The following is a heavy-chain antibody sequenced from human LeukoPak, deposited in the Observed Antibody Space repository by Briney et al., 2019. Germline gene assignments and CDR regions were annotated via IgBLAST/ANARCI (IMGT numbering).Heavy chain of an antibody. CDR3: AKDFLRDDYGNWFDP. J-gene: IGHJ5*02. V-gene: IGHV3-23*01. CDR2: ISGSGGST. Sequence: GGSLRLSCSASGFTFSSYAMSWVRQAPGKGLEWVSFISGSGGSTYYADSVEGRFTVSRDNSKNTLYLQMNSLRAEDTAVYYCAKDFLRDDYGNWFDPWGQGTLVTVSS. D-gene: IGHD4-17*01. CDR1: GFTFSSYA.